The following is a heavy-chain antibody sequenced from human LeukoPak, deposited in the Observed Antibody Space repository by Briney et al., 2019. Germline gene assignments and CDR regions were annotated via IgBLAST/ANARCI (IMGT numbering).Heavy chain of an antibody. Sequence: SETLSLTCAVYGGSFSGYYWSWIRQPPGKGLEWIGYIYYSGSTYYNPSLKSRVTISVDTSKNQFSLKLSSVTAADTAVYYCARNEDNWFDPWGQGTLVTVSS. CDR1: GGSFSGYY. J-gene: IGHJ5*02. CDR2: IYYSGST. CDR3: ARNEDNWFDP. D-gene: IGHD1-1*01. V-gene: IGHV4-30-4*08.